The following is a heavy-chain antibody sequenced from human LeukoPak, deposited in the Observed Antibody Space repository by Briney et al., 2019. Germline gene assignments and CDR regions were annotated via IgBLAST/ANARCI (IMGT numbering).Heavy chain of an antibody. J-gene: IGHJ4*02. CDR3: TTDLIVVVPTFDY. D-gene: IGHD2-2*01. CDR2: IKSKTDGGTT. CDR1: GFTFSDAW. V-gene: IGHV3-15*01. Sequence: PGGSLRLSCAASGFTFSDAWMSRVRQAPGKGLEWVGRIKSKTDGGTTDYAAPVKGRFPISRDDSKNTLYLQMNSLKTEDTAVYYCTTDLIVVVPTFDYWGQGTLVTVSS.